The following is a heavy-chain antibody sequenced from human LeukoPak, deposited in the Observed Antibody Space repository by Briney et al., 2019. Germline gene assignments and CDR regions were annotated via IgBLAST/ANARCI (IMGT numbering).Heavy chain of an antibody. CDR2: IYYSGST. J-gene: IGHJ4*02. CDR1: GGSISSSSYY. V-gene: IGHV4-39*01. CDR3: ARHRTYYYGSGSYKFDY. Sequence: SETLSLTCTVSGGSISSSSYYWGWIRQPPGEGLEWIGSIYYSGSTYYNPSLKSRVTISVDTSKNQFSLKLSSVTAADTAVYYCARHRTYYYGSGSYKFDYWGQGTLVTVSS. D-gene: IGHD3-10*01.